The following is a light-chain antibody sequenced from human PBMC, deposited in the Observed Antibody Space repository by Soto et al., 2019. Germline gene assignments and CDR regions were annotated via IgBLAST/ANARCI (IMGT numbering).Light chain of an antibody. J-gene: IGKJ3*01. CDR2: FVS. CDR1: QSLLQNNGYPY. Sequence: DIVMTQSPLSLPVTPGEPASISCRASQSLLQNNGYPYLNWYLQKPGESPQLLIYFVSNRASGVPDRFSGSGSGTDFTLRISRVEAEDFGVYYCKQPQQLPFTFGHGTKVDFK. CDR3: KQPQQLPFT. V-gene: IGKV2-28*01.